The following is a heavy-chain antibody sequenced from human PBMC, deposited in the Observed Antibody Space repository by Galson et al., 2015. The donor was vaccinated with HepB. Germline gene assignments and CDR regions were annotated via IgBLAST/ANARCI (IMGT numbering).Heavy chain of an antibody. V-gene: IGHV3-23*01. CDR1: GFSFSTYA. CDR3: ARPIVQGEGWFDP. CDR2: ISGSGGRI. J-gene: IGHJ5*02. D-gene: IGHD3-10*01. Sequence: SLRLSCAASGFSFSTYAMSWVRQAPGKGLEWVSGISGSGGRIDYADSVKGRFTISRDNSKNTMYLQMNSLRDEDTAIYYCARPIVQGEGWFDPWGQGTLVTGSS.